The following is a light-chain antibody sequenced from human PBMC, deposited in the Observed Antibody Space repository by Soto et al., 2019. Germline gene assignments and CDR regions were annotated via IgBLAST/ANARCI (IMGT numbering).Light chain of an antibody. CDR3: QQSHSSPIT. V-gene: IGKV1-39*01. CDR1: QSIGNH. Sequence: DIQMTQSPSSLSASVGDRVTITCRASQSIGNHLNWYQQKPGKAPEFLIYAASNLQSGVPSRFSGSVSGTDFPLTVNSLQPEDCATYYCQQSHSSPITFGQGTRLEIK. CDR2: AAS. J-gene: IGKJ5*01.